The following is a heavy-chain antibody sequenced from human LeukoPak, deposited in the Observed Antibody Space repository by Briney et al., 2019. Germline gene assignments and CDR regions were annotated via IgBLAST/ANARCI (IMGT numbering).Heavy chain of an antibody. J-gene: IGHJ3*02. CDR2: INSDGSST. CDR1: GFTFSSYW. CDR3: SRDTADDAFDI. Sequence: GGSLRLSCAASGFTFSSYWMHWVRQAPGKGLVWVSRINSDGSSTSYADSVKGRFTISRDNAKNTLYLQMNSLRAEDTAVYYCSRDTADDAFDIWGQGTMVTVSS. V-gene: IGHV3-74*01.